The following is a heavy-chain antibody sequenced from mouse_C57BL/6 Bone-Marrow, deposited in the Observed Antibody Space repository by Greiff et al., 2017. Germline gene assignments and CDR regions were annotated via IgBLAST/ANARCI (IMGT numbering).Heavy chain of an antibody. D-gene: IGHD1-1*01. J-gene: IGHJ2*01. CDR3: AREGYYGSGYDY. CDR2: IYPRSGNT. Sequence: QVQLQQSGAELARPGASVKLSCKASGYTFTSYGISWVKQRTGQGLEWIGEIYPRSGNTYYNEKFKGKATLTADKSSSTAYMELRSLTSEDSAVYFCAREGYYGSGYDYWGQGTTLTVSS. CDR1: GYTFTSYG. V-gene: IGHV1-81*01.